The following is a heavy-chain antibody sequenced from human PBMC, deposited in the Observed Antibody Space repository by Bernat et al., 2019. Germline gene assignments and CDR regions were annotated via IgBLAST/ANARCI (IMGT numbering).Heavy chain of an antibody. CDR3: AKDRQGGYSYGYGVDY. CDR2: ISGSGGST. Sequence: EVQLLESGGGLVQPGGSLILSCAASGFPFSSYAMSWVRPAPGKGLEWVSAISGSGGSTYYADSVKGRFTISRDNSKNTLYLQMNSLRAEDTAVYYCAKDRQGGYSYGYGVDYWGQGTLVNVSS. J-gene: IGHJ4*02. V-gene: IGHV3-23*01. CDR1: GFPFSSYA. D-gene: IGHD5-18*01.